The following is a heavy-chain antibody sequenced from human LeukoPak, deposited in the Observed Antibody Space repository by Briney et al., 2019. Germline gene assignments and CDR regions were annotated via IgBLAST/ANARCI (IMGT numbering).Heavy chain of an antibody. CDR1: GFTFSSYS. CDR3: AGDRGYYDSSGYV. D-gene: IGHD3-22*01. Sequence: GGSLRLSCAASGFTFSSYSMNWVRQAPGKGLEWVSYISSSGSTIYYADSVKGRFTISRDNAKNSLYLQMNSLRAEDTAVYYCAGDRGYYDSSGYVWDQGTLVTVSS. V-gene: IGHV3-48*04. J-gene: IGHJ4*02. CDR2: ISSSGSTI.